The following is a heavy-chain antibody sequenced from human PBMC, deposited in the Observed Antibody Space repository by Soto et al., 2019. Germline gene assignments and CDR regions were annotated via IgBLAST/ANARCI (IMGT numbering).Heavy chain of an antibody. J-gene: IGHJ6*02. Sequence: QLQLQESGPGLVKPSETLSLTCTVSGGSISSSSYYWGWIRQPPGKGLEWIGSIYYSGSTYYNPSLKSRVTMSVDTSKNQFSLKLGSVTAADTAVYYCARQGCSGGSCYSLGYYGMDVWGQGTTVTVSS. CDR2: IYYSGST. D-gene: IGHD2-15*01. CDR1: GGSISSSSYY. CDR3: ARQGCSGGSCYSLGYYGMDV. V-gene: IGHV4-39*01.